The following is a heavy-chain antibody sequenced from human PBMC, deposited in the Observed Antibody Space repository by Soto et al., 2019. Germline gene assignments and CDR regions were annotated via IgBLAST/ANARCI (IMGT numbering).Heavy chain of an antibody. CDR2: IKQDGSEK. Sequence: EVQLVESGGGLVQPGGSLRLSCAASGFTFSNYWVTWVRQAPGKGLEWVANIKQDGSEKYYVDSVKGRFTISRDNAKNSLYLQMNSLRAEDTAVYYCVRVKYYFDYRVQGTLVTVSS. CDR1: GFTFSNYW. CDR3: VRVKYYFDY. J-gene: IGHJ4*02. V-gene: IGHV3-7*04.